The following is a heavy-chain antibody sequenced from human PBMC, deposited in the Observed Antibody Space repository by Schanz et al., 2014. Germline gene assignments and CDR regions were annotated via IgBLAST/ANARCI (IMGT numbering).Heavy chain of an antibody. J-gene: IGHJ6*02. V-gene: IGHV4-4*02. Sequence: ADLVESGGGLIQRGESLRLSCSASGFSFSSYSMNWVRQAPGKGLEWIGEIYHSGNTNYNASLKSRVTISVDKSKNQFSLKVRSVTAADTAVYYCARLAYGGDYLTGYYGMDVWGQGTTVTVSS. CDR2: IYHSGNT. D-gene: IGHD4-17*01. CDR1: GFSFSSYS. CDR3: ARLAYGGDYLTGYYGMDV.